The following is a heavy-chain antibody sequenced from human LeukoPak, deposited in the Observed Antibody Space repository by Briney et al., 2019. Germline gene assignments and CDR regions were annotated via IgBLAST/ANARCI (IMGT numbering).Heavy chain of an antibody. J-gene: IGHJ4*02. V-gene: IGHV3-7*01. D-gene: IGHD1-7*01. Sequence: GGSLRLSCAASGFTFSSYGMHWVRLAPGKGLEWVANIKQDGSETYYVDSVKGRFTISRDNAENSLYLQMNSLRAEDTAVYYCSTSRTFDYWGQGTLVTVS. CDR2: IKQDGSET. CDR1: GFTFSSYG. CDR3: STSRTFDY.